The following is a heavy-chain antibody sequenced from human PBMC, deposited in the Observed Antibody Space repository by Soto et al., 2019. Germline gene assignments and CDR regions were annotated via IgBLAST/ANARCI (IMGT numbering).Heavy chain of an antibody. V-gene: IGHV4-39*01. CDR2: IYYSGST. Sequence: QLQLQESGPGLVKPSETLSLTCTVSGGSISSSSYYWGWIRQPPGKGLEWIGSIYYSGSTYYNPSLKSRVTISVDTSKNQFSLKLSSVTAADTAVYYCARQERDSSNNWFDPWGQGTLVTVSS. J-gene: IGHJ5*02. CDR1: GGSISSSSYY. D-gene: IGHD6-13*01. CDR3: ARQERDSSNNWFDP.